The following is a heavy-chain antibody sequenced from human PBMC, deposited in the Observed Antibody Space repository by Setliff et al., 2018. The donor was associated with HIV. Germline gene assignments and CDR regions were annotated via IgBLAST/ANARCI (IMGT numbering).Heavy chain of an antibody. J-gene: IGHJ4*02. CDR3: ARKDSSSFDY. CDR2: ISSSTNTI. CDR1: GFTFRDYS. V-gene: IGHV3-48*01. D-gene: IGHD6-13*01. Sequence: GGSLRLSCTASGFTFRDYSMNWVRQAPGKGLEWVSYISSSTNTIYYADSVKGRFTISRDNAKNSLYLQMNSLRAEDTAVYYCARKDSSSFDYWGQGTLVTVSS.